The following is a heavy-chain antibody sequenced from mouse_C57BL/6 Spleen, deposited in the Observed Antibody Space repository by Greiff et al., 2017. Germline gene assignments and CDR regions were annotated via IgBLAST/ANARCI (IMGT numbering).Heavy chain of an antibody. J-gene: IGHJ4*01. Sequence: EVKLVESGEGLVKPGGSLKLSCAASGFTFSSYAMSWVRQTPEKRLEWVAYISSGGDYIYYADTVKGRFTISRDNARNTLYLQMSSLKSEDTAMYYCTRESGKKAMDYWGQGTSVTVSS. CDR3: TRESGKKAMDY. V-gene: IGHV5-9-1*02. CDR1: GFTFSSYA. CDR2: ISSGGDYI. D-gene: IGHD4-1*01.